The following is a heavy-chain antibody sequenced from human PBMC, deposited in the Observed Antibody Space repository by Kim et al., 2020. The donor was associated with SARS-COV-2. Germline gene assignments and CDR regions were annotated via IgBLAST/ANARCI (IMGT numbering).Heavy chain of an antibody. CDR3: ARASHYDENVNAFDI. J-gene: IGHJ3*02. Sequence: DSVKGRFTISRDNAKNSLYLQMNSLRAEDTALYHCARASHYDENVNAFDIWGQGTMVTVSS. D-gene: IGHD3-3*01. V-gene: IGHV3-20*01.